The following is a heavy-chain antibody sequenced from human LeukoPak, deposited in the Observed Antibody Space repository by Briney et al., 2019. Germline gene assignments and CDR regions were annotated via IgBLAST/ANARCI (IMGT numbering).Heavy chain of an antibody. CDR2: ISYDGSNK. D-gene: IGHD6-19*01. CDR1: GFTFSSYA. Sequence: PGGSLRLSCAASGFTFSSYAMPWVRQAPGKGLEWVAVISYDGSNKYYADSVKGRFTISRDNSKDTLYLQMNSLRAEDTAVYYCARDSGIAVAGEVGYFDYWGQGTLVTVSS. J-gene: IGHJ4*02. V-gene: IGHV3-30-3*01. CDR3: ARDSGIAVAGEVGYFDY.